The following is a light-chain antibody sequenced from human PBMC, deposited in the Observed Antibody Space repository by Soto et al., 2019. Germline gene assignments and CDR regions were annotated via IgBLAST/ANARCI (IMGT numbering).Light chain of an antibody. CDR2: RNN. CDR1: SSNIGSNY. V-gene: IGLV1-47*01. Sequence: QSVLTQPPSASGTPGQRVTISCSGSSSNIGSNYVYWYQQLPGTAPELLIYRNNQRPSGVPDRFSGSKSGTSASLAISGLRSEDEADYYCAAWDDSLSGRVVFGGGTKVTVL. J-gene: IGLJ2*01. CDR3: AAWDDSLSGRVV.